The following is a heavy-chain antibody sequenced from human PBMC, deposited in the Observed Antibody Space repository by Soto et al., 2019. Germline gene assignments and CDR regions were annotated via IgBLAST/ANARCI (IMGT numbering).Heavy chain of an antibody. J-gene: IGHJ4*02. CDR1: GGSISSYY. CDR2: IYYSGRT. Sequence: QVQLQESGPGLVKPSETLSLTCTVSGGSISSYYWSWIRQPPGKGLEWIGYIYYSGRTNYNPSLKGRVTMSVATSTNQFSLKLSSVTAADTAVYYCARQAPYSSGWYVFYYWGQGTLVTVSS. CDR3: ARQAPYSSGWYVFYY. V-gene: IGHV4-59*08. D-gene: IGHD6-19*01.